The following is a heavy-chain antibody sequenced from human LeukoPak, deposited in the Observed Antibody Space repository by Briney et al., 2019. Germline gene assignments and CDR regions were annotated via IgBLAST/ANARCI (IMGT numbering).Heavy chain of an antibody. D-gene: IGHD1-26*01. V-gene: IGHV3-23*01. J-gene: IGHJ4*02. CDR3: AKDLRWELNYFDY. CDR1: GFTSSSYA. Sequence: GGSLRLSCAASGFTSSSYAMSWVRQAPGKGLEWVSAISGSGGSTYYADSVKGRFTISRDNSKNTLYLQMNSLRAEDTAVYYCAKDLRWELNYFDYWGQGTLVTVSS. CDR2: ISGSGGST.